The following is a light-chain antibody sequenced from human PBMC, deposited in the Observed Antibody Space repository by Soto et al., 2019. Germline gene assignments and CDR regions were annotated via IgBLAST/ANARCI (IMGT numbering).Light chain of an antibody. CDR3: QQINTYT. V-gene: IGKV1-9*01. Sequence: DIQLTQSPSFLSASVGDRVTITCRASLGISTYLAWYQQKPGKAPNLLIYAASTLQSGVPSRFSGSGSGTDFTLTISSLQPEDFANYYWQQINTYTFGPGTKVDIK. J-gene: IGKJ3*01. CDR2: AAS. CDR1: LGISTY.